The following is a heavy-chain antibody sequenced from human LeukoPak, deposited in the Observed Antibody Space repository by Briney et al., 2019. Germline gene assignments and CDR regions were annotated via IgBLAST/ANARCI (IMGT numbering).Heavy chain of an antibody. D-gene: IGHD1-26*01. J-gene: IGHJ4*02. V-gene: IGHV3-23*01. CDR3: AKDRGGSYYAFDY. CDR1: GFTFSSYA. CDR2: ISGSGGST. Sequence: GGSLRLSCAASGFTFSSYAMGWVRQAPGKGLEWVSAISGSGGSTYYADSVKGRFTISRDNSKNTLYLQMNSLRAEDTAVYYCAKDRGGSYYAFDYWGQGTLVTVSS.